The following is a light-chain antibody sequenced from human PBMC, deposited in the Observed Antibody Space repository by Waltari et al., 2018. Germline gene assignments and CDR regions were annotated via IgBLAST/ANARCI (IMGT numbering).Light chain of an antibody. CDR2: AAS. J-gene: IGKJ1*01. V-gene: IGKV1-17*03. Sequence: DIQMTQSPSAMSASVGDRVTFTCRGSKGISNYLAWFQQNPGKVPKRLIYAASSLQSGVPSRFSGSVSGTEFTLTIITLQPEDFATYFCLHYNSFPWTFGQGTQVEIK. CDR3: LHYNSFPWT. CDR1: KGISNY.